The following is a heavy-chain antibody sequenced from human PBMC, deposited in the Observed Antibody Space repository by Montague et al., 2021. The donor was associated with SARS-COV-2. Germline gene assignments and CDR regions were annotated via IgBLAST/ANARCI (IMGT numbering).Heavy chain of an antibody. D-gene: IGHD3-9*01. J-gene: IGHJ4*02. CDR3: AHLIRYYDIFTGILVDY. CDR2: IYSNDEK. V-gene: IGHV2-5*01. Sequence: PALVKPTQTLTLTCTFSGFSLSTPNVGVGWIRQPPGKALEWVAVIYSNDEKRYSPSLRNRLTITKDTAKNQVVLSLTYVDPVDTATYYCAHLIRYYDIFTGILVDYWGQGSQVTVSS. CDR1: GFSLSTPNVG.